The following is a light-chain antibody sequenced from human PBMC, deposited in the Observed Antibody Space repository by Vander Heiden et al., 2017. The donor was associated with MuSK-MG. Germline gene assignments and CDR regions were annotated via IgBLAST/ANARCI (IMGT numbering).Light chain of an antibody. CDR2: AAS. Sequence: DIQMTQSPSSLSASVGDRVTITCRASQSISSYLNWYQQKPRKAPKLLIYAASSLQSGVPSRFSGSGSRTDFTLTISRLQPEDFATYYCQQRDSTPLTFGGGTKVEIK. J-gene: IGKJ4*01. CDR1: QSISSY. V-gene: IGKV1-39*01. CDR3: QQRDSTPLT.